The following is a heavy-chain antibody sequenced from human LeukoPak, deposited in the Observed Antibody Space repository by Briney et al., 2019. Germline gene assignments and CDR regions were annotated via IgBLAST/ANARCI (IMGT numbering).Heavy chain of an antibody. J-gene: IGHJ4*02. CDR1: GYTLTELS. CDR2: FDPEDGET. Sequence: GASVKVSCKVSGYTLTELSMHWVRQAPGKGLEWMGGFDPEDGETIYAQKFQGRVTMTEDTSTDTAYMELSSLRSEDTAVYYCATVELYYYDSSGYYFDYWGQGTLVTVSS. CDR3: ATVELYYYDSSGYYFDY. D-gene: IGHD3-22*01. V-gene: IGHV1-24*01.